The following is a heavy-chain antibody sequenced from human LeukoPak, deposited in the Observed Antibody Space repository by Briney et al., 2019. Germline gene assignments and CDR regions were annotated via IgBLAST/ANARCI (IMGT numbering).Heavy chain of an antibody. CDR3: ARERRGVPAAMQNYYYYYMDV. CDR2: ISAYNGNT. D-gene: IGHD2-2*01. J-gene: IGHJ6*03. Sequence: GASVKVSCKASGYTFTSYGISWVRQAPGQGLEWMGWISAYNGNTNYAQKLQGRVTMTTDTSTSTAYMELRSLRSDDTAVYYCARERRGVPAAMQNYYYYYMDVWGKGTTVTVSS. V-gene: IGHV1-18*01. CDR1: GYTFTSYG.